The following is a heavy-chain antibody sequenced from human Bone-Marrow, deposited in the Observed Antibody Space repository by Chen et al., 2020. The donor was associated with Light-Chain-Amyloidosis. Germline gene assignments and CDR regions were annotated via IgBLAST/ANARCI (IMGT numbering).Heavy chain of an antibody. Sequence: VQLVESGGGLVQPGGCLRLSCAASGFTSGTYSLTWVRQAPGKGLEWLSYISSNGNAIFYAASVRGRFTISRDNANSSLYLQMRNLRVEDTAVYYCARDSGESAADDFWGQGTLVTVSS. CDR3: ARDSGESAADDF. J-gene: IGHJ4*02. D-gene: IGHD6-13*01. V-gene: IGHV3-48*01. CDR2: ISSNGNAI. CDR1: GFTSGTYS.